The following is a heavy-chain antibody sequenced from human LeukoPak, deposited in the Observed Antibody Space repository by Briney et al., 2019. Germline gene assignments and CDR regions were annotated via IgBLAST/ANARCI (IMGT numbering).Heavy chain of an antibody. D-gene: IGHD4/OR15-4a*01. J-gene: IGHJ4*02. V-gene: IGHV4-31*03. CDR1: GGSISSGGYY. CDR2: IYYSGST. Sequence: SETLSLTCTVSGGSISSGGYYWTWIRQHPGKGLEWIGYIYYSGSTYYNPSLKSRVSISVDTSKNQFPLKLSSVTAADTAVYYCAREDANSGLDYWGQGILVSVSS. CDR3: AREDANSGLDY.